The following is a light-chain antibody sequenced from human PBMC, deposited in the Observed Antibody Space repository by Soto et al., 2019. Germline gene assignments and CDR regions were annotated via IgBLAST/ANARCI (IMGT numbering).Light chain of an antibody. CDR3: QQYNSYSAT. Sequence: DIQMTQSPSSLSASVGDRVTIICRASQSVSTRLAWYQQKPGKAPKVLIYDASSWAGGVPPRFSGSGSGTEFTLTISSLQPDDFATYYCQQYNSYSATFGQGTKVDIK. CDR1: QSVSTR. V-gene: IGKV1-5*02. J-gene: IGKJ1*01. CDR2: DAS.